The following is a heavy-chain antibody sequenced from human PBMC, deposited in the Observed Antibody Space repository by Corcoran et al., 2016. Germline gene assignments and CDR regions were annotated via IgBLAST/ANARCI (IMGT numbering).Heavy chain of an antibody. CDR1: GASIRSGLYY. Sequence: QLRLHESGPGLLKPSETLSLTCTVSGASIRSGLYYWAWIRQPPGKGRGWIGSVYYSGTAYYHPSLRGRVTVSVDTSNNQFSLTLNSVTAADTAVFYCARSSYADDSWFDPWGQGTLVTVSS. J-gene: IGHJ5*02. V-gene: IGHV4-39*01. CDR3: ARSSYADDSWFDP. D-gene: IGHD4-17*01. CDR2: VYYSGTA.